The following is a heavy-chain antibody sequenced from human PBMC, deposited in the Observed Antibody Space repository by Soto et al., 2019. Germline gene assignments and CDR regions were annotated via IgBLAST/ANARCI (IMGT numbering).Heavy chain of an antibody. CDR2: IYYSGST. Sequence: SETLSLTCTVSGGSISSGGYYWSWIRQHPGKGLEWIGYIYYSGSTYYNPSLKSRVTISVDTSKNQFSLKLSSVTAADTAVYYCARASVNQGNDYWGQGTLLTISS. CDR1: GGSISSGGYY. V-gene: IGHV4-31*03. J-gene: IGHJ4*02. CDR3: ARASVNQGNDY. D-gene: IGHD4-17*01.